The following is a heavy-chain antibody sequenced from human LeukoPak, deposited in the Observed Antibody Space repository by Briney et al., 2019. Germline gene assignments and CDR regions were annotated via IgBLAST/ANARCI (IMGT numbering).Heavy chain of an antibody. Sequence: GGSLRLSCAASGFTFSSYGMHWVRQAPGKGLEWVAVISYDGSNKYYADSVKGRFTISRDNSKSTLYLQMNSLRAEDTAVYYCAKDPQAAAVAGPDYWGQGTLVTVSS. CDR1: GFTFSSYG. V-gene: IGHV3-30*18. D-gene: IGHD6-19*01. CDR3: AKDPQAAAVAGPDY. J-gene: IGHJ4*02. CDR2: ISYDGSNK.